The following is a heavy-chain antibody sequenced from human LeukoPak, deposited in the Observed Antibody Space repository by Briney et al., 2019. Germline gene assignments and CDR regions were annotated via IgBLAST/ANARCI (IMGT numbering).Heavy chain of an antibody. Sequence: XWXRXGPXXXLVWVSRINEDGSSTSYAESVRGRFTISRDNAKNTLYLQMNSLRAEDAAVYYCTTDTFGARDSWGQGTLVTVSS. V-gene: IGHV3-74*01. CDR3: TTDTFGARDS. CDR2: INEDGSST. D-gene: IGHD3-10*01. J-gene: IGHJ4*02.